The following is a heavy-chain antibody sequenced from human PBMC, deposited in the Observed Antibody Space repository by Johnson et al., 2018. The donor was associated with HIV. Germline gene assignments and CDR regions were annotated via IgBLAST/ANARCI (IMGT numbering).Heavy chain of an antibody. CDR1: GFTFSSYA. Sequence: QVQLVESGGGVVRPGGSLRLSCAASGFTFSSYAMHWVHQAPGKGLEWVAVISYDGSNKYYADSVKGRFTISRDNSKNTLYLQMNSLKTEDTAVYYCSVYFGTAFDFWGQGTMVTVSS. CDR3: SVYFGTAFDF. J-gene: IGHJ3*01. CDR2: ISYDGSNK. V-gene: IGHV3-30-3*01. D-gene: IGHD6-25*01.